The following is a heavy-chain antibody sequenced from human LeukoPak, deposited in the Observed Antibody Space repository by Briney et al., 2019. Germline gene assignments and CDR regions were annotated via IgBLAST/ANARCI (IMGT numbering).Heavy chain of an antibody. J-gene: IGHJ2*01. Sequence: GGSLRLSCAASGFTFSSYGMHLVRQAPGKGLEWVAVISYDGNNKYYADSVKGRFTISRDNSKNTLYLQMNSLRAEDTAVYYCAAMWSYYLIGAYWYFDLWGRGTLVTVSS. CDR1: GFTFSSYG. CDR2: ISYDGNNK. V-gene: IGHV3-30*03. D-gene: IGHD1-26*01. CDR3: AAMWSYYLIGAYWYFDL.